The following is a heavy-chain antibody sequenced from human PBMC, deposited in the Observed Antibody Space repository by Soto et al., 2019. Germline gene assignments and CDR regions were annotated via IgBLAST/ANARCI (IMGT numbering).Heavy chain of an antibody. V-gene: IGHV3-66*01. CDR2: IYSGGST. CDR1: GFTVSSNY. Sequence: PGGSLRLSCAASGFTVSSNYMSWVRQAPGKGLKWVSVIYSGGSTYYADSVKGRFTISRDNSKNTLYLQMNSLRAEDTAVYYCARDLAAAGTLWFDPWGQGTLVTVSS. J-gene: IGHJ5*02. CDR3: ARDLAAAGTLWFDP. D-gene: IGHD6-13*01.